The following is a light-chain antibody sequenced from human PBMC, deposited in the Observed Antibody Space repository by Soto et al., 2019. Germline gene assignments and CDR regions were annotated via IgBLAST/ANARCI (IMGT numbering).Light chain of an antibody. J-gene: IGKJ1*01. V-gene: IGKV1-39*01. CDR1: QSVSNY. CDR3: QQSYSTPWT. Sequence: DIQMTQSPSSLSASAGDRVTITCRASQSVSNYLNWYQQKPGKAPNLLIYAASSLQSGVPSRFSGSGSGTDFTLTISSLQPEDFATYYCQQSYSTPWTFGQGTKVEIK. CDR2: AAS.